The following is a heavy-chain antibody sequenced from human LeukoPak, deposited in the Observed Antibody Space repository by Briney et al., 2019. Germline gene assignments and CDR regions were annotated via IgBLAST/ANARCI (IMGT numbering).Heavy chain of an antibody. CDR2: IYHSGST. Sequence: PSETLSLTCAVSGGSISSGGYSWSWIRQPPGKGLEWIGYIYHSGSTYYNPSLKSRVTISVDRSKNQFSLKLSSVTAADTAVYYCARRIAARPGYMEAAFDIWGQGTMVTVSS. V-gene: IGHV4-30-2*01. CDR3: ARRIAARPGYMEAAFDI. CDR1: GGSISSGGYS. J-gene: IGHJ3*02. D-gene: IGHD6-6*01.